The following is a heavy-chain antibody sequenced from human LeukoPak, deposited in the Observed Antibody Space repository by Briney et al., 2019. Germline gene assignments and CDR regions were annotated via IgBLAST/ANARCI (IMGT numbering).Heavy chain of an antibody. Sequence: GASVKVSCKASGYTFTSYYMHWVRPAPGQGLEWMGIINPSGGSTSYAQKFQGRVTMTRDTSTSTVYMELSSLRSEDTAVYYCARDSGAAKGYYYYYMDVWGKGTTVTVSS. V-gene: IGHV1-46*01. CDR1: GYTFTSYY. CDR2: INPSGGST. CDR3: ARDSGAAKGYYYYYMDV. D-gene: IGHD3-10*01. J-gene: IGHJ6*03.